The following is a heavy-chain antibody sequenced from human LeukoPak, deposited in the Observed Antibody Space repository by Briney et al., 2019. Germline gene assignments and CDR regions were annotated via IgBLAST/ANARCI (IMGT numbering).Heavy chain of an antibody. D-gene: IGHD2-2*01. CDR1: GYTFTSYY. V-gene: IGHV1-46*01. CDR3: ARDPRLPAAMYYYYYMDV. Sequence: ASVKVSCKASGYTFTSYYMHWVRQAPGQGLEWMGIINPSGGSTSYAQKFQGRVTMTRDMSTSTVYMELSSLRSEDTAVYYCARDPRLPAAMYYYYYMDVWGKGTTVTVSS. CDR2: INPSGGST. J-gene: IGHJ6*03.